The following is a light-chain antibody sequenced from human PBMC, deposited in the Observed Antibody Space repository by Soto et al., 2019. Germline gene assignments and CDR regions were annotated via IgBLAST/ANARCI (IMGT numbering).Light chain of an antibody. CDR1: SSNIGINT. V-gene: IGLV1-44*01. Sequence: QSVLTQPPSASGTPGQTITISCSGGSSNIGINTVSWYEHLPGTAPRLLIYINDQRPSGVPARFSGSTSGTSASLAISGLQSDDEAHYYCATWDDSLNAAVFGGGTQLTVL. CDR2: IND. CDR3: ATWDDSLNAAV. J-gene: IGLJ7*01.